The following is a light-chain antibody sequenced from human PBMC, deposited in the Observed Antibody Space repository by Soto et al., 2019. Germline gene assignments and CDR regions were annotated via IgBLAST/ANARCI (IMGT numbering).Light chain of an antibody. CDR2: LGS. CDR1: QSLLHSNGKNY. V-gene: IGKV2-28*01. Sequence: DIVMTQSPVSLPVTPGEPASISCRSSQSLLHSNGKNYLDWYLQKPGQSPQVLIYLGSNRASGVPDRFSGSGSGTDFSLTISRVEAEDVAVYYCMQVLQPPYTFGQGTKLEIK. CDR3: MQVLQPPYT. J-gene: IGKJ2*01.